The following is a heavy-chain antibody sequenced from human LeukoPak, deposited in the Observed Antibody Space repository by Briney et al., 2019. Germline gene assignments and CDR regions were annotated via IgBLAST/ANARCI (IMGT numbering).Heavy chain of an antibody. CDR1: GFSLSTSGVG. Sequence: VSGPTLVKPTQTLTLTCTFSGFSLSTSGVGGGWIRQPPGKALEWLALIYWNDDKRYSPSLKSRLTITKDTSKNQVVLTMTNMDPVDTATYYCAHSRGATYPVDYWGQGTLVTVSS. CDR3: AHSRGATYPVDY. CDR2: IYWNDDK. J-gene: IGHJ4*02. D-gene: IGHD1-26*01. V-gene: IGHV2-5*01.